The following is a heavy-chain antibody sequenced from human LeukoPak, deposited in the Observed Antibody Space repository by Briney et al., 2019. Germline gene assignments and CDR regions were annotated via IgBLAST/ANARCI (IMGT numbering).Heavy chain of an antibody. CDR1: GFTFSSYA. CDR2: ISYDGSNK. Sequence: GGSLRLSCAASGFTFSSYAMHWVRQAPGKGLEWVAVISYDGSNKYYADSVKGRFTISRDNSKNTLYLQMNSLRAEDAAVYYCARDWSQRWGQGTLVTVSS. D-gene: IGHD2-2*01. J-gene: IGHJ4*02. V-gene: IGHV3-30-3*01. CDR3: ARDWSQR.